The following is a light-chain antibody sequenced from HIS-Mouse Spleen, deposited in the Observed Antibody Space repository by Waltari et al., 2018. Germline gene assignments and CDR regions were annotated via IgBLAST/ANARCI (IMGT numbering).Light chain of an antibody. V-gene: IGLV2-14*01. J-gene: IGLJ1*01. Sequence: QSALTQPASVSGSPGQSITISCTGTSSDVGGYNHVSWYQQQPGKAPKIMIYEVRNRHCGVSNRFSGSKSDNTASLTISGLQAEDEADYYCSSYTSSSTFFGTGTKVTVL. CDR1: SSDVGGYNH. CDR2: EVR. CDR3: SSYTSSSTF.